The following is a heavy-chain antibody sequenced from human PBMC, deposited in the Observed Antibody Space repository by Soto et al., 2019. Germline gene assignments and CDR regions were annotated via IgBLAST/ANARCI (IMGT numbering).Heavy chain of an antibody. D-gene: IGHD4-17*01. CDR3: ARTRTDGDYRYYFDY. V-gene: IGHV4-61*01. Sequence: SETMSLTCTASGGSISSSSYYWSWIRQPPGKGLEWIGYIYYSGSTNYNPSLKSRVTISVDTSKNQFSLKLSSVTAADTAVYYCARTRTDGDYRYYFDYWGQGTLVTVSS. CDR2: IYYSGST. J-gene: IGHJ4*02. CDR1: GGSISSSSYY.